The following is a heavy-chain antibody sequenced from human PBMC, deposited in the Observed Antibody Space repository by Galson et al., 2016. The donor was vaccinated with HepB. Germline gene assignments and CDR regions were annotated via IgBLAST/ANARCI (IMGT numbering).Heavy chain of an antibody. D-gene: IGHD3-10*01. CDR3: TRDTFGKDDD. CDR2: INEDASRI. CDR1: GFTLSSYW. J-gene: IGHJ4*02. Sequence: SLRLSCAASGFTLSSYWMHWVRQAPGKGLVWVSRINEDASRIDYADSVRGRFTISRDNAKNTLTLQMNSLRAEDTAAYYCTRDTFGKDDDWGPGTLVTVSS. V-gene: IGHV3-74*01.